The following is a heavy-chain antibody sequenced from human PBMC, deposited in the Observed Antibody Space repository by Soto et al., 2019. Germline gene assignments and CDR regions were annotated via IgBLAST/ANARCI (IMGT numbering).Heavy chain of an antibody. Sequence: PGGSLRLSCAASGFTFSRYWMNWVRQAPGKGLEWVANIKQDGSEKYYVDSVKGRFTISRDNARNSLYLQMNSLRAEDTAVYYCARDLNEVGQGPHYCGQGTLVTVSS. CDR1: GFTFSRYW. CDR3: ARDLNEVGQGPHY. V-gene: IGHV3-7*03. CDR2: IKQDGSEK. J-gene: IGHJ4*02.